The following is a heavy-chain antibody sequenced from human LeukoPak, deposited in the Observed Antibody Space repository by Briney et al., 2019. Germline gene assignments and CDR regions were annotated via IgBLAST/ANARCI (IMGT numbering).Heavy chain of an antibody. J-gene: IGHJ4*02. V-gene: IGHV4-59*08. D-gene: IGHD1-7*01. CDR1: GVSISSNY. Sequence: PSETLSLTCTVSGVSISSNYWSWMRQSPGKGLEWIGYIYYSGSTNYNPSLKSRVTISLDTSKNQFSLQLSSVTAADTAVYYCASTEWNYARWGQGTLVTVSS. CDR2: IYYSGST. CDR3: ASTEWNYAR.